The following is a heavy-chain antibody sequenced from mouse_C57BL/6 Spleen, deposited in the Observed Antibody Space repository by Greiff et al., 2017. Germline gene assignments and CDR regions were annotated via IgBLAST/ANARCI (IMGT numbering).Heavy chain of an antibody. J-gene: IGHJ4*01. V-gene: IGHV10-1*01. Sequence: EVKLVESGGGLVQPKGSLKLSCAASGFSFNTYAMNWVRQAPGKGLEWVARIRSKSNNYATYYADSVKDRFTISRDDSESMLYLQMNNLKTEDTAMYYCVRDSSVYAMDYWGQGTSVTVSS. CDR3: VRDSSVYAMDY. D-gene: IGHD3-2*02. CDR2: IRSKSNNYAT. CDR1: GFSFNTYA.